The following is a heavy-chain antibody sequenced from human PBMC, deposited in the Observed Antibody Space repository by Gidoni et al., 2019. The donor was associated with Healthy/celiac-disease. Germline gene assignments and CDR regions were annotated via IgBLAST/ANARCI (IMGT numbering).Heavy chain of an antibody. J-gene: IGHJ1*01. D-gene: IGHD3-22*01. CDR2: IYPGDADT. CDR1: VYSFTTYC. V-gene: IGHV5-51*03. Sequence: EVQLVQSGSEVKQPVESLKISCKVSVYSFTTYCIGLGRQMPGKGLEWMGIIYPGDADTRYSPSFKGQVTISADKSISTAYLQWSSLKASETAMYYCARPGYYDSSGYYSQRGSGAEHWGQGTLVTVSS. CDR3: ARPGYYDSSGYYSQRGSGAEH.